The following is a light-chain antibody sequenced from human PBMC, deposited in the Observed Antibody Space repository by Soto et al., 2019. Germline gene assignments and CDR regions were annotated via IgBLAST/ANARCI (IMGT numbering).Light chain of an antibody. J-gene: IGLJ2*01. Sequence: QSALTQPASVSGSPGQSITISCTGTSSDVGSYNLVSWYQQHPGKAPKLMIYEVSKRPSGVSNRFSGSKSGNTASLTISGLQAEDGADYYCCSYAGSSTFVFGGGTKLTVL. V-gene: IGLV2-23*02. CDR1: SSDVGSYNL. CDR2: EVS. CDR3: CSYAGSSTFV.